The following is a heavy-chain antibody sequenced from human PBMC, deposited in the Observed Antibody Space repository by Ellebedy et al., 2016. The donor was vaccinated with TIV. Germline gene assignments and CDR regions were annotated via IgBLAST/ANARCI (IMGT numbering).Heavy chain of an antibody. Sequence: GESLKISXAASGFTFSSYAMHWVRQAPGKGLEWVAVISYDGSNKYYADSVKGRFTISRDNSKNTLYLQMNSLRAEDTAVYYCARGPVFYYYDSTDFDYWGQGTLVTVSS. V-gene: IGHV3-30-3*01. CDR2: ISYDGSNK. D-gene: IGHD3-22*01. J-gene: IGHJ4*02. CDR3: ARGPVFYYYDSTDFDY. CDR1: GFTFSSYA.